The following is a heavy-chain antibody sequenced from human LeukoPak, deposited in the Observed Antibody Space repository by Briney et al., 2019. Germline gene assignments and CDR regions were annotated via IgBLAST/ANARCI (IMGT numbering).Heavy chain of an antibody. CDR3: ARQLDRFDY. Sequence: SQTLSLTCAISGDSVSSNSAPWNWIRQSPSRGLEWLGKTYYRSKWYHDYAVSVKSRITINPDTSKNQFSLQLNSVTPEDTAVYYCARQLDRFDYWGQGTLVTVSS. J-gene: IGHJ4*02. CDR2: TYYRSKWYH. D-gene: IGHD1-1*01. V-gene: IGHV6-1*01. CDR1: GDSVSSNSAP.